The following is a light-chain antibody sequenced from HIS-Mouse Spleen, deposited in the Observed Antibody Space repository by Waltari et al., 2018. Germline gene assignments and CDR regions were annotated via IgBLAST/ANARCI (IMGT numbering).Light chain of an antibody. J-gene: IGKJ1*01. V-gene: IGKV1-5*03. CDR2: KAS. CDR1: QSISSW. CDR3: QQYNSYSWT. Sequence: DIQMTQSPSTLSVSVGDRVTLTCRASQSISSWLAWYQQKPGKAPKLLIYKASSLESGVPSRFSGSGSGTEFTLTISSLQPDDFATYYCQQYNSYSWTFGQGTKVEIK.